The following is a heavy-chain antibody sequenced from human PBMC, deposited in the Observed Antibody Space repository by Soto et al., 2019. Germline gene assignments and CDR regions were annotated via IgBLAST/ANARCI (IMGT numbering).Heavy chain of an antibody. J-gene: IGHJ6*02. CDR3: ARGNFYYGMDV. V-gene: IGHV4-34*01. Sequence: QVHLQQWGAGLLKPSETLSLICAVSGGSFSGNYWTWIRQPPGKGLEWIGEFSDSGSTNYNPSLKSLVTISEDMSKSQFSLKLSSVTAADTAVYYCARGNFYYGMDVCGQVTTVTVSS. CDR2: FSDSGST. CDR1: GGSFSGNY.